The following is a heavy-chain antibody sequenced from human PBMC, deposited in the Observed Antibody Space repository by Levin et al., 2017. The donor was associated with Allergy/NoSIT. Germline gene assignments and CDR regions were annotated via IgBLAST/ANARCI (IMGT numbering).Heavy chain of an antibody. CDR1: GYTLTELS. V-gene: IGHV1-24*01. D-gene: IGHD1-26*01. CDR3: ATDSGSYVRNAFDI. CDR2: FDPEDGET. J-gene: IGHJ3*02. Sequence: ASVKVSCKVSGYTLTELSMHWVRQAPGKGLEWMGGFDPEDGETIYAQKFQGRVTMTEDTSTDTAYMELSSLRSEDTAVYYCATDSGSYVRNAFDIWGQGTMVTVSS.